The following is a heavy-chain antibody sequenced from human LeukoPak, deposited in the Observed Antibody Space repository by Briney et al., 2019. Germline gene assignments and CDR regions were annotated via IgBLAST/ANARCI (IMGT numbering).Heavy chain of an antibody. D-gene: IGHD3-22*01. J-gene: IGHJ4*02. CDR3: ARGVRPTYYYDSSGREPPKGFDY. CDR1: GFTFSSYG. Sequence: PGGSLRLSCAASGFTFSSYGVHWVRQAPGKGLEWVAFILYDGSNKYYADSVKGRFTISRDNAKNTLYLQMNSLRAEDTAVYYCARGVRPTYYYDSSGREPPKGFDYWGQGTLVTVSS. CDR2: ILYDGSNK. V-gene: IGHV3-30*02.